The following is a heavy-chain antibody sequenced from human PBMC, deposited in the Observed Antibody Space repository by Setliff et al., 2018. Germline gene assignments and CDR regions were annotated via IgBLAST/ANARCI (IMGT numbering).Heavy chain of an antibody. V-gene: IGHV4-39*01. CDR2: VDRSGNT. D-gene: IGHD3-22*01. J-gene: IGHJ4*02. CDR3: ARRDSTGYYGYSFDF. CDR1: GDSISRYY. Sequence: SETLSLTCTVSGDSISRYYWGWIRQSPGKGLEWIGTVDRSGNTFYNPSLKSRVTISVAASKNQFSLKLTSVSAADTAVYYCARRDSTGYYGYSFDFWGQGTLVTVSS.